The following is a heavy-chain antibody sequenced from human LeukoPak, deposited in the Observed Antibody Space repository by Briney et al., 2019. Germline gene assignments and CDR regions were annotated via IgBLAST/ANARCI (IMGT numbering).Heavy chain of an antibody. D-gene: IGHD2-2*01. Sequence: PSQTLSLTCTVSGGSISSGCYYCSWIRQHPGEGLEWIGYIYYRGRPYYNPSLKSRVTISVDTSKNQFSLKLSSVNAADKAVYYCARSDVVPAARSTTKTGDYYYGMDVWGQGTTVTVSS. J-gene: IGHJ6*02. CDR3: ARSDVVPAARSTTKTGDYYYGMDV. V-gene: IGHV4-31*03. CDR1: GGSISSGCYY. CDR2: IYYRGRP.